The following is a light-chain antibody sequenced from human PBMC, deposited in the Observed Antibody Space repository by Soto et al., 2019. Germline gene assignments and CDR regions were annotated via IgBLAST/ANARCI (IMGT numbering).Light chain of an antibody. CDR3: GSWDSSLSADV. V-gene: IGLV1-51*01. CDR2: DDN. Sequence: QSVLTQPPSVSAPPGQKVTISCSGSSSNIGGNSVSWYQQLPGTAPKLLLYDDNQRPSGIHDRFSGSKSGTSSTLGITGFQTGDEADYYCGSWDSSLSADVFGTGTKVTVL. J-gene: IGLJ1*01. CDR1: SSNIGGNS.